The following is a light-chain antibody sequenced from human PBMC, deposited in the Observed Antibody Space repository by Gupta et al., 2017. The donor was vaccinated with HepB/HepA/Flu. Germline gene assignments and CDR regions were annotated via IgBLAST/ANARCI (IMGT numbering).Light chain of an antibody. CDR2: DVN. Sequence: QSALTQPASVSGSPGQSITISCPGSRSDIGFYNYVSCYQQQPTKAPKLIIYDVNRRAAGVASRFSASKAANTASLTISGRQAEDEADYYCSSYTTSSTLVFGGGTKVTVL. CDR1: RSDIGFYNY. V-gene: IGLV2-14*03. CDR3: SSYTTSSTLV. J-gene: IGLJ2*01.